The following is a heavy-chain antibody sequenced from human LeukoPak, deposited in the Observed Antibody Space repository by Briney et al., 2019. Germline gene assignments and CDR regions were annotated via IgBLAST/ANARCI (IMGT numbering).Heavy chain of an antibody. CDR3: ARTKTHYDFWSGYYPGDAFDI. CDR1: GGSISSSSYY. D-gene: IGHD3-3*01. J-gene: IGHJ3*02. Sequence: PSETLSLTCTVSGGSISSSSYYWGWIRQPPGKGLEWIGSIYYSGSTYYNPSLKSRVTISVDTSKNQFSLKLSSVTAADTAVYYCARTKTHYDFWSGYYPGDAFDIWGQGTMVTVSS. V-gene: IGHV4-39*07. CDR2: IYYSGST.